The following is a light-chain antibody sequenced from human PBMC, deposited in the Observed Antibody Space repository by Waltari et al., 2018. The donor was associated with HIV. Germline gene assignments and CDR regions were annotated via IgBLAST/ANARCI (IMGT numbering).Light chain of an antibody. J-gene: IGLJ2*01. V-gene: IGLV1-44*01. CDR3: ATWDDTLNGVI. CDR1: SFNFGSNT. Sequence: QPVLTQPPSASGPPGQRVAISCSGSSFNFGSNTVNWSQQVPGTAPKLLSFGDYQRPSGVPDRFSGSKSGTSASLAISGLQSEDEANYYCATWDDTLNGVIFGGGTKVTVL. CDR2: GDY.